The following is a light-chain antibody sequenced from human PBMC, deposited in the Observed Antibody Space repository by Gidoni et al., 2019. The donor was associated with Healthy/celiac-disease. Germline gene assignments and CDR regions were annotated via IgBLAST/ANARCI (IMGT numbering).Light chain of an antibody. CDR1: QRVSSY. CDR2: DAS. J-gene: IGKJ2*01. V-gene: IGKV3-11*01. Sequence: ELVLTQSPATLSLSPGERATLSCRASQRVSSYLAWCQQKPGQAPRLLIYDASNRATGIPARFSGSGSVTDFTLTISSLEPEDFAVYYCQQRSNWPPYTFGQGTKLEIK. CDR3: QQRSNWPPYT.